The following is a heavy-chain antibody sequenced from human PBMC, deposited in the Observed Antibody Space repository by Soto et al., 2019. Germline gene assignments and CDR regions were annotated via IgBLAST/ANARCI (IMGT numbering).Heavy chain of an antibody. CDR3: ARDDLASRLVRGYYYYYGMDV. V-gene: IGHV1-69*13. J-gene: IGHJ6*02. D-gene: IGHD6-6*01. Sequence: GASVKVSCKASGGTFSSYAISWVRQAPGQGLEWMGGIIPIFGTANYAQKFQGRVTITADESTSTAYMELSSLRSEHPAVYYCARDDLASRLVRGYYYYYGMDVWGQGPTVAVSS. CDR1: GGTFSSYA. CDR2: IIPIFGTA.